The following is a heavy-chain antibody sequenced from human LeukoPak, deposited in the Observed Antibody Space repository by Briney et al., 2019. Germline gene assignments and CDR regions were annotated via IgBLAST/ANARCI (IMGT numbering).Heavy chain of an antibody. J-gene: IGHJ4*02. CDR2: INRDGSTT. V-gene: IGHV3-74*03. D-gene: IGHD3-10*01. CDR1: GFTLSNYW. CDR3: ARDKKSGESSEIDY. Sequence: GGSLRLSCAASGFTLSNYWVHWVRQAPGKGLVWVSRINRDGSTTKYADSVKGRFTVSRDNAKNTLNLQMNSLRAEDTAVYYCARDKKSGESSEIDYWGQGTLVTVSS.